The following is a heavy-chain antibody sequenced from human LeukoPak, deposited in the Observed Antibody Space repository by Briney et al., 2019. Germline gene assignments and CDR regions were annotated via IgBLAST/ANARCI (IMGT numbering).Heavy chain of an antibody. V-gene: IGHV3-53*01. CDR1: GFIVSSNY. CDR2: IYSGGST. CDR3: ARSPWGITMIAEA. J-gene: IGHJ5*02. Sequence: QPGGSLRLSCAASGFIVSSNYMSWVRQAPGKGLEWVSVIYSGGSTYYADSVKGRFTISRDNSKNTLYLQMNSLRAEDTAVYYCARSPWGITMIAEAWGQGTLSPSPQ. D-gene: IGHD3-22*01.